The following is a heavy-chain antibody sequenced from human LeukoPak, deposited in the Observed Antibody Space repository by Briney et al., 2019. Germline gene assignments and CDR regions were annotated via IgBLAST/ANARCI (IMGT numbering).Heavy chain of an antibody. J-gene: IGHJ5*02. D-gene: IGHD5-18*01. V-gene: IGHV1-2*02. CDR3: AREGDTAMVSLSWNWFDP. CDR2: INPNSGGT. CDR1: GYTFTDYY. Sequence: ASVKVSCKASGYTFTDYYMHWVRQAPGQGLEWMGWINPNSGGTNYAQKFQGRVTMTRDTSISTAYMELSRLRSDDTAVYYCAREGDTAMVSLSWNWFDPWGQGTLVTVSS.